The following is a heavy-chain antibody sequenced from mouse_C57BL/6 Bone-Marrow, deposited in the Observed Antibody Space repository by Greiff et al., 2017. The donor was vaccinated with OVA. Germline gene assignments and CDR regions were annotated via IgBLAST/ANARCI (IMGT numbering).Heavy chain of an antibody. CDR2: IYPGSGNT. Sequence: QVQLQQSGPELVKPGASVQISCNASGYTFTDYYINWVKQRPGQGREWIGWIYPGSGNTKYNEKFKGKATLTVDTSPSTADMQLSSLTSEHSAVYFGARRTTVVAPYYAMDYWGQGTSVTVSS. V-gene: IGHV1-84*01. D-gene: IGHD1-1*01. CDR3: ARRTTVVAPYYAMDY. CDR1: GYTFTDYY. J-gene: IGHJ4*01.